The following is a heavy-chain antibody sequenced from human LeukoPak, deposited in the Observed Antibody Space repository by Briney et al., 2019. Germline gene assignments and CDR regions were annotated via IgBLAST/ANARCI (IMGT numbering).Heavy chain of an antibody. D-gene: IGHD2-21*02. V-gene: IGHV4-59*08. CDR1: GGSISTYY. CDR2: IYYTGDT. J-gene: IGHJ4*02. CDR3: ASHQRGFCDGGDCPYYFDH. Sequence: SETLSLTCTVSGGSISTYYWSWVRQPPGKGLEWIGYIYYTGDTRSNPSLKSRVTFLVDTSKNQFSLRLTSVTAADTAVYYCASHQRGFCDGGDCPYYFDHWGQGTLVTVSS.